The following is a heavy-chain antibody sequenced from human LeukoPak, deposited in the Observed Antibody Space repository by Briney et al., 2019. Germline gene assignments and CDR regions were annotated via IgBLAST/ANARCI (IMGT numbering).Heavy chain of an antibody. CDR2: INSNGGNT. Sequence: GGSLRLSCSASGFTFSNYAMHRVRQAPGKGLEYVSGINSNGGNTYHADSVKGRFTISRDNSKNTLYLQMSSLRAEDTAVYYCVKLSSRVSQTIDYWGQGTLVTVSS. CDR3: VKLSSRVSQTIDY. J-gene: IGHJ4*02. D-gene: IGHD6-13*01. CDR1: GFTFSNYA. V-gene: IGHV3-64D*09.